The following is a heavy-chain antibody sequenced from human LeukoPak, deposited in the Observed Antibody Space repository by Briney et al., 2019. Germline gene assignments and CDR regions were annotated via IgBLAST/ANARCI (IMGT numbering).Heavy chain of an antibody. CDR3: AKRGDGYFYYFDY. J-gene: IGHJ4*02. CDR1: GFTFSSYA. Sequence: GGSLRLSCAASGFTFSSYAMNWVRQAPGKGLEWVSTISGSGGSTYYANSVKGRFTISRDNSKNTLYLQMNSLRAEDTAVYYCAKRGDGYFYYFDYWGQGTLVTVSS. V-gene: IGHV3-23*01. CDR2: ISGSGGST. D-gene: IGHD5-24*01.